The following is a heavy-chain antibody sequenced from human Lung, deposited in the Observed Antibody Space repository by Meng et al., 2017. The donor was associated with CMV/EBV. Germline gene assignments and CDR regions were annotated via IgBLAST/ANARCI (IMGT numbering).Heavy chain of an antibody. V-gene: IGHV4-30-2*01. J-gene: IGHJ4*02. D-gene: IGHD2-21*01. CDR3: ARFEGPGEGVDY. CDR1: GVSLSSGDYS. Sequence: VSGVSLSSGDYSWSWIRQPPGKSRGWIGYIFRTGTTYYNPSLKSRVTLSVDRSNNQFYLKLTAVTAADTAIYYCARFEGPGEGVDYWGQGTLVTVSS. CDR2: IFRTGTT.